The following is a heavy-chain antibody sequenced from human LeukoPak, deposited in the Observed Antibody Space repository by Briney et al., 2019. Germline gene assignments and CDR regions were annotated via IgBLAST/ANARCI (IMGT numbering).Heavy chain of an antibody. CDR3: AIEFYGDYHVPYFDY. CDR2: INHSGST. CDR1: GGSFSGYY. V-gene: IGHV4-34*01. J-gene: IGHJ4*02. Sequence: SETLSLTCAVYGGSFSGYYWSWIRQPPGKGLEWIGEINHSGSTNYNPSLKSRVTISVDTSKNQFSLKLSSVTAAHTAVYYCAIEFYGDYHVPYFDYWGQGTLVAVSS. D-gene: IGHD4-17*01.